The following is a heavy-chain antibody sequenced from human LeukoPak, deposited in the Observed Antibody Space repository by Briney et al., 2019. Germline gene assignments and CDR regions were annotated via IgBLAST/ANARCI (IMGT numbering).Heavy chain of an antibody. J-gene: IGHJ4*02. CDR2: IYHSGST. Sequence: SETLSLTCTVSGGSISSGGYYWSWIRQPPGKGLEWIGYIYHSGSTYYNPSLKSRVTISVDRSKNQFSLKLSSVTAADTAVYYCARATYCGGDCYIFDYWGQGTLVTVSS. V-gene: IGHV4-30-2*01. CDR1: GGSISSGGYY. D-gene: IGHD2-21*01. CDR3: ARATYCGGDCYIFDY.